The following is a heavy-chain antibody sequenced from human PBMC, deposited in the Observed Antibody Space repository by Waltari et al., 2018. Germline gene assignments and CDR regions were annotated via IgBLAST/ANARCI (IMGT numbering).Heavy chain of an antibody. CDR2: INPNSGAT. J-gene: IGHJ5*02. CDR1: GYTFTNYY. CDR3: TKGRFGAVGSSTSCFDP. Sequence: QVQLVQSGAEVRQPGASVKVSCKASGYTFTNYYIHCVRQAPGQGLEWMGRINPNSGATNSAQKFQGRVTMTRDTSINTVYMELHSLKSGDTATYYCTKGRFGAVGSSTSCFDPWGQGTLVSVSS. V-gene: IGHV1-2*06. D-gene: IGHD2-2*01.